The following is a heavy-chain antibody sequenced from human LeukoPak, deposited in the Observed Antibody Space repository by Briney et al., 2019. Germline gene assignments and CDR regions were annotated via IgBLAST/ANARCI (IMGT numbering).Heavy chain of an antibody. D-gene: IGHD3-22*01. Sequence: GGSLRLSCVASGFTIHDYPMHWVRQAPGKGLEWVSAVSWDSSMIDYADSVKGRFTASRDNAKNSFYLQMDSLRPDDTALYYCTKVLWYESVTWYFDLWGRGTLVSVSS. CDR2: VSWDSSMI. J-gene: IGHJ2*01. CDR1: GFTIHDYP. V-gene: IGHV3-9*01. CDR3: TKVLWYESVTWYFDL.